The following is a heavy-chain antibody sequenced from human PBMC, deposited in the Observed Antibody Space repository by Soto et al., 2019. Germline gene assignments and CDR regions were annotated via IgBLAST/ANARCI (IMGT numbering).Heavy chain of an antibody. CDR1: GFTFSSYA. Sequence: PGGSLRLSCSASGFTFSSYAMHWVRQAPGKGLEYVSAISSNGGSTYYADSVKGRFTISRDNSKNTLYLQMSSLRPEDTALYYCTKTFTGSANFDYWGQGTLVTVSS. CDR3: TKTFTGSANFDY. V-gene: IGHV3-64D*06. D-gene: IGHD1-26*01. J-gene: IGHJ4*02. CDR2: ISSNGGST.